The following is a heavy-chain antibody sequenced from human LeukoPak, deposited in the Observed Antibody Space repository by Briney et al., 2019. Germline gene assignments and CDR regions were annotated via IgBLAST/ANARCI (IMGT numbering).Heavy chain of an antibody. CDR1: GFTFDDYG. D-gene: IGHD3-16*02. V-gene: IGHV3-20*04. CDR2: INWNGGST. J-gene: IGHJ6*03. CDR3: ARGGREKRKVWGSFRHPYHYHYMDV. Sequence: GGSLRLSCAASGFTFDDYGMSWVRQAPGKGLEWVSGINWNGGSTGYADSVKGRFTISRDNAENSLYLQMNSLRAEDTAVYYCARGGREKRKVWGSFRHPYHYHYMDVWGKGTTVTVSS.